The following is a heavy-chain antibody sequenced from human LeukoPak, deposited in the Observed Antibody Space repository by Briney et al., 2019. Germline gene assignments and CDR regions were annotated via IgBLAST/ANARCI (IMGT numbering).Heavy chain of an antibody. D-gene: IGHD3-22*01. J-gene: IGHJ4*02. CDR2: INPSGGST. CDR3: ASNAYYYDSSGYFF. V-gene: IGHV1-46*01. CDR1: GYTFTSYY. Sequence: GASVKVSCKASGYTFTSYYMHWVRQAPGQGREWVGIINPSGGSTSYAQKFQGRVTMTRDTSTSTVYMELSSLRAEDTAVYYCASNAYYYDSSGYFFWGQGTLVTVSS.